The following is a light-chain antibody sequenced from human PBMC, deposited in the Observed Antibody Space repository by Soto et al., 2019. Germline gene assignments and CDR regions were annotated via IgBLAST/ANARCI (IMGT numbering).Light chain of an antibody. CDR1: SSNIGSNY. Sequence: QSVLTQPPSASGTPGQRVTISCSGSSSNIGSNYVYWYQQLPGTAPKLLIYRNNQRPSGVPDRFSGSKSGTSASLAISGLRSEYESDYYCAAWDDSLSVFYVFGTGTKVTVL. CDR2: RNN. CDR3: AAWDDSLSVFYV. V-gene: IGLV1-47*01. J-gene: IGLJ1*01.